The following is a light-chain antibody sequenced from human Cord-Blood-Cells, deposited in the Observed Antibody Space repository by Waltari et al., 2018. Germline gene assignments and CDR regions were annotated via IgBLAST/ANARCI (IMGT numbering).Light chain of an antibody. V-gene: IGKV1-5*03. CDR3: EQYNSYSGT. J-gene: IGKJ1*01. CDR2: KAS. CDR1: QSISSW. Sequence: DIQMTQSPSTLSASVGDRVTITCRASQSISSWLAWYQQKPGKAPKLLIYKASSLESGVPSRFSVGVSGREFSLTISSLQPEDFAPYYCEQYNSYSGTFGQGTKVEIK.